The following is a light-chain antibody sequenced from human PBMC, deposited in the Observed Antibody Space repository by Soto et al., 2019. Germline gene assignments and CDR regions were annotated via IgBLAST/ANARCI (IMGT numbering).Light chain of an antibody. CDR2: DAS. J-gene: IGLJ1*01. V-gene: IGLV2-14*01. CDR3: SSYTSSSTLIYV. Sequence: SVLTQPASVSGSPGQSITISCTGTSSDVGGYNYVSWCQQHPGKAPKLMIYDASNRPSGVSNRFSSSKSGNTASLTISGLQAEDEADYYCSSYTSSSTLIYVFGTGTKVTVL. CDR1: SSDVGGYNY.